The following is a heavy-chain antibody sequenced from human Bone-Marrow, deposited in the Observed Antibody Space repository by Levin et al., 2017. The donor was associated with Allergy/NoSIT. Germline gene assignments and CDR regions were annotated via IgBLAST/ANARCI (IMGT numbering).Heavy chain of an antibody. CDR1: GYTFTGYY. V-gene: IGHV1-2*02. D-gene: IGHD6-13*01. Sequence: PGESLKISCKASGYTFTGYYTYWLRQAPGQGLDWMGWINFDSGGTNYAQKFQGRVTMTRDTSINTAYMELSGLRFDDTAVYYCARAGPAAHFDYWGQGTLVTVSS. CDR3: ARAGPAAHFDY. CDR2: INFDSGGT. J-gene: IGHJ4*02.